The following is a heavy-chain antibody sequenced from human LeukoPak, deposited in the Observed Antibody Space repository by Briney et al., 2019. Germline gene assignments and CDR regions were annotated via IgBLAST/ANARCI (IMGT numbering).Heavy chain of an antibody. V-gene: IGHV1-2*02. CDR3: AKDGIGGAFDI. D-gene: IGHD1-26*01. J-gene: IGHJ3*02. CDR2: INPNSGGT. CDR1: GYTFTDYN. Sequence: ASVKVSCKTSGYTFTDYNMHWVRQAPGQGPEWMGWINPNSGGTNYAQKFRGRITMTRDTSMNTAYMELSSLKSDDTAVFYCAKDGIGGAFDIWGQGTLLTVSS.